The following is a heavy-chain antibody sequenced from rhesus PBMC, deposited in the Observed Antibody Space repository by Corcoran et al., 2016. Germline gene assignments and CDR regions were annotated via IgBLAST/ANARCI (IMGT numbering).Heavy chain of an antibody. D-gene: IGHD6-25*01. Sequence: QLQLQESGPGLVKPSEPLSLTCADSGGPLISHYLRLTLHPPGPGLEWIGHITGSGGSTDYNPSLKSRVTISTDTSKNQFSLRLNSVTAADTAIYYCAKNPPYSGSWPHFDFWGQGVLVTVSS. CDR3: AKNPPYSGSWPHFDF. V-gene: IGHV4-173*01. J-gene: IGHJ4*01. CDR2: ITGSGGST. CDR1: GGPLISHY.